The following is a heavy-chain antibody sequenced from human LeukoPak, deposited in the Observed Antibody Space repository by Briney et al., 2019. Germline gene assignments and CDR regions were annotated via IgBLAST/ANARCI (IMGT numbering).Heavy chain of an antibody. CDR3: ARSRYCSSTSCSFDS. Sequence: ASVKVSCKASGYTFTSYAMHWVRQAPGQGLEWMGWINTGNGNTKYSQKFQGRVTINRDTSARIAYMELSSLRSEDTAVYYCARSRYCSSTSCSFDSWGQGTRVTVSS. V-gene: IGHV1-3*04. J-gene: IGHJ4*02. CDR1: GYTFTSYA. CDR2: INTGNGNT. D-gene: IGHD2-2*01.